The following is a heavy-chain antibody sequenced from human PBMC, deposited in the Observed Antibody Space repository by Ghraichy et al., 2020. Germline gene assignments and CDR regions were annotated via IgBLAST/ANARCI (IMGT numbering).Heavy chain of an antibody. J-gene: IGHJ5*02. CDR2: IFYSGSTNYTPT. D-gene: IGHD3-16*01. CDR3: VRGNTMITGPSHWFDP. V-gene: IGHV4-59*01. Sequence: SETLSLTCTVSGGSISDYNWNWIRQPPGKGLEWIGYIFYSGSTNYTPTNYNPALKSRVTISVDTSKNQFSLKLSSVTAADTAVYYCVRGNTMITGPSHWFDPWGQGTLVTVSS. CDR1: GGSISDYN.